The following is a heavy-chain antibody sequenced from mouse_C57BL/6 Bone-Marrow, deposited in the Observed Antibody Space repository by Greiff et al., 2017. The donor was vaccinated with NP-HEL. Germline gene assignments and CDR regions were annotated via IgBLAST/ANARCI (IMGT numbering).Heavy chain of an antibody. D-gene: IGHD6-1*01. Sequence: EVKLQESGPVLVKPGASVKMSCKASGYTFTDYYMNWVKQSHGKSLEWIGVINPYNGGTSYNQKFKGKATLTVDKSSSTAYMELNSLTSEDSAVYYCARSRGGLAWFAYWGQGTLVTVSA. CDR2: INPYNGGT. J-gene: IGHJ3*01. CDR3: ARSRGGLAWFAY. V-gene: IGHV1-19*01. CDR1: GYTFTDYY.